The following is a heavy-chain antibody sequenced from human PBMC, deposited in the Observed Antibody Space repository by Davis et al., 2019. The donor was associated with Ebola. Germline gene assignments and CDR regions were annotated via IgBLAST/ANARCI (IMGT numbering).Heavy chain of an antibody. D-gene: IGHD3-10*01. CDR2: IYYSGIT. Sequence: SETLSLTCTVSGGSIISSSSYWGWIRQPPRKGLEWIGSIYYSGITYYNPSLKSRVTISVDTSKNQFSLKLRSVTAADTAVYYCARHVPWFGEFVPHFDYWGQGTLVTVSS. J-gene: IGHJ4*02. V-gene: IGHV4-39*01. CDR1: GGSIISSSSY. CDR3: ARHVPWFGEFVPHFDY.